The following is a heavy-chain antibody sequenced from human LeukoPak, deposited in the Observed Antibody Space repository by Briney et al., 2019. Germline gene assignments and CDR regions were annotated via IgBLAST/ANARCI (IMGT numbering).Heavy chain of an antibody. V-gene: IGHV3-30*18. CDR2: VSFDGSNT. D-gene: IGHD6-19*01. CDR3: AKGDRGVTVAGTDY. Sequence: PGGSLRLSCAASGFTFRNYGMHWVRQAPGKGLEWVAVVSFDGSNTYYADSVKGRFTISRDNSMNTLYLQMNSLRADDTAVYYCAKGDRGVTVAGTDYWGQGTLVTVSS. CDR1: GFTFRNYG. J-gene: IGHJ4*02.